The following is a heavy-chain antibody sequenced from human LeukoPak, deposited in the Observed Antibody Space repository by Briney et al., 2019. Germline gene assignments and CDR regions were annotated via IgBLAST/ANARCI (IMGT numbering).Heavy chain of an antibody. V-gene: IGHV3-48*03. CDR3: ARVSSQQLK. CDR2: ISSSGSTI. J-gene: IGHJ4*02. D-gene: IGHD6-13*01. CDR1: GFTFSSYE. Sequence: GGSLRLSCAASGFTFSSYEMNWSRQAAGKGLEWISYISSSGSTIFQADSMKGRFTISRENAKNPLYLQMNNLRVEDTAVYYCARVSSQQLKWGQGTLVTVSS.